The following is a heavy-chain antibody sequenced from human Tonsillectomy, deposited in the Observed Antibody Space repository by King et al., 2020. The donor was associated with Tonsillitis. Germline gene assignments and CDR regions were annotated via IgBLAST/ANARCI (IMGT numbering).Heavy chain of an antibody. J-gene: IGHJ6*02. D-gene: IGHD6-6*01. V-gene: IGHV1-2*02. CDR2: INPNSGGT. Sequence: QLVQSGAEVKKPGASVKVSCKASGYTFTGYYMHWVRQAPGQGLEWMGWINPNSGGTNYAQKFQGRVTMTRDTSISTAYMELSRLRSDDTAVYYCAMSIAARWDSYGMDVWGQGTTVTVSS. CDR1: GYTFTGYY. CDR3: AMSIAARWDSYGMDV.